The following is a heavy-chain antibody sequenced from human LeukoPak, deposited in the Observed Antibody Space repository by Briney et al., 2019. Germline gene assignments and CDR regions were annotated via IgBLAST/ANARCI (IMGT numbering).Heavy chain of an antibody. CDR2: ISSNGGRT. Sequence: PGGSLRLYCSASGFTFCTYAMHWVRQAPGKGLEYVSDISSNGGRTYYADSVKGRFTISRDNSKNILYLQMSSLRAEDTAVYYCVKDRWIQLWGNFDYWGQGTLVTVSS. J-gene: IGHJ4*02. V-gene: IGHV3-64D*06. CDR3: VKDRWIQLWGNFDY. D-gene: IGHD5-18*01. CDR1: GFTFCTYA.